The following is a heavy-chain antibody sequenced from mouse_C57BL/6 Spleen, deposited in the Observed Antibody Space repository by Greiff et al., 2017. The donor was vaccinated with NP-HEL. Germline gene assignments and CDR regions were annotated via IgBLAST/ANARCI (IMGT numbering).Heavy chain of an antibody. V-gene: IGHV1-80*01. D-gene: IGHD3-2*02. Sequence: LVESGAELVKPGASVKISCKASGYAFSSYWMNWVKQRPGKGLEWIGQIYPGDGDTNYNGKFKGKATLTADKSSSTAYMQLSSLTSEDSAVYFCARRDSSGYIDYWGQGTTLTVSS. CDR1: GYAFSSYW. J-gene: IGHJ2*01. CDR3: ARRDSSGYIDY. CDR2: IYPGDGDT.